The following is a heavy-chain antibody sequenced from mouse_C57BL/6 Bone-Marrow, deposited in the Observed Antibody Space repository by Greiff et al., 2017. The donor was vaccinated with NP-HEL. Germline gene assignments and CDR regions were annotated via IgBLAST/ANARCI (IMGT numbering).Heavy chain of an antibody. CDR2: ISYDGSN. D-gene: IGHD2-10*01. J-gene: IGHJ3*01. V-gene: IGHV3-6*01. CDR1: GYSITSGYY. CDR3: AREPYFGGFAY. Sequence: EVKLKESGPGLVKPSQSLSLTCSVTGYSITSGYYWNWIRQFPGNKLEWMGYISYDGSNNYNPSLKNRISITRDTSKNQFFLKLNSVTTEDTATYYCAREPYFGGFAYWGQGTLVTVSA.